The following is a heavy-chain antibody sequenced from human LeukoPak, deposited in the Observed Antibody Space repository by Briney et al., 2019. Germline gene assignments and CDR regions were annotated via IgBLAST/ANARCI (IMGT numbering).Heavy chain of an antibody. CDR2: IQNDASTE. D-gene: IGHD2-21*01. J-gene: IGHJ4*02. CDR3: ARELSQIVWGGLDY. CDR1: GFIFSHYG. V-gene: IGHV3-33*05. Sequence: GGSLRLSCAASGFIFSHYGMHRVRQAPGKGLEWVAVIQNDASTENFADSVKGRFTISRDNSKNTVFLQMNSLRVEDAAVYYCARELSQIVWGGLDYGGQGTLVSVSS.